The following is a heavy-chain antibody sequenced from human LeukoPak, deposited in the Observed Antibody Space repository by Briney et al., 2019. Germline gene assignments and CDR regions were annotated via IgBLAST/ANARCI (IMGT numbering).Heavy chain of an antibody. CDR2: INPNSGGT. J-gene: IGHJ4*02. D-gene: IGHD6-6*01. CDR1: GYTFTGYY. V-gene: IGHV1-2*02. CDR3: ARVRVAARRWYYFDY. Sequence: ASVKVSCKASGYTFTGYYMHWVRQAPGQGLEWMGWINPNSGGTNYAQKFQGRVTMTRDTSINTAYMELSRLRSDDTAVYYCARVRVAARRWYYFDYWGQGTLVTVSS.